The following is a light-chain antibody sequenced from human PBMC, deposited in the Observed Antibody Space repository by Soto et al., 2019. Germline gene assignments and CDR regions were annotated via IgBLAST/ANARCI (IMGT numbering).Light chain of an antibody. CDR2: SAS. V-gene: IGKV1-27*01. J-gene: IGKJ1*01. CDR3: QHYDSYSEA. CDR1: QGISNF. Sequence: QINQWPSSLSASVGDRVTITCRASQGISNFLAWYQQIPGKVPKLLIYSASTLQSGVPSRFSGSGSGTEFTLTISSLQPDDFATYYCQHYDSYSEAFGQGTKVDIK.